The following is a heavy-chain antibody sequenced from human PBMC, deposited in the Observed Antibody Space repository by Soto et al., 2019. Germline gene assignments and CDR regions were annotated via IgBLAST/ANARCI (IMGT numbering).Heavy chain of an antibody. J-gene: IGHJ6*02. V-gene: IGHV4-34*01. Sequence: SEILSLTCAVCGGSFSGYYWSWIRQPPGKGLEWIGEINHSGSTNYNPSLKSRVTISVDTSKNQFSLKLSSVTAADTAVYYCAREVRDCSGGSCYSLYYYYYYGMDVWGQGTTVTVSS. CDR1: GGSFSGYY. CDR3: AREVRDCSGGSCYSLYYYYYYGMDV. D-gene: IGHD2-15*01. CDR2: INHSGST.